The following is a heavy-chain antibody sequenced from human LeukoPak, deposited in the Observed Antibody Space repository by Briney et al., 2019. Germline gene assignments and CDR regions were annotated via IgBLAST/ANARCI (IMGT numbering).Heavy chain of an antibody. V-gene: IGHV3-23*01. CDR2: ISGSGGST. J-gene: IGHJ5*02. D-gene: IGHD3-3*01. CDR1: GFTFSSYE. Sequence: GGSLRLSCAASGFTFSSYEMNWVRQAPGKGLEWVSAISGSGGSTYYADSVKGRFTISRDNSKNTLYLQMNSLRAEDTAVYYCAKDLGGDTIFGVVIPTNWFDPWGQGTLVTVSS. CDR3: AKDLGGDTIFGVVIPTNWFDP.